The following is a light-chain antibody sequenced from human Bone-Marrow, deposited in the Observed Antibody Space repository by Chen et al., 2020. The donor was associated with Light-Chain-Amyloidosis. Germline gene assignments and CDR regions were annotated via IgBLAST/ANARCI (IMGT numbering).Light chain of an antibody. Sequence: DIQMTQSPSTLSASVGDRVTITCRASQSISSWLAWYQQKPGKAPTLRIYKSSSLESGVPSRFSGSGSWTEFTLTISSLQPDDFATYYCQQYNSYWTFGQGTKVEIK. V-gene: IGKV1-5*03. CDR2: KSS. J-gene: IGKJ1*01. CDR1: QSISSW. CDR3: QQYNSYWT.